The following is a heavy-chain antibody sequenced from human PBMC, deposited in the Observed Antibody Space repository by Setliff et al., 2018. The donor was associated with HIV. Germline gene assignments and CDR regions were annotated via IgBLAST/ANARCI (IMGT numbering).Heavy chain of an antibody. CDR3: ARGYYDSNVYEVWYYYMDV. Sequence: SETLSLTCTVSGGSISSYYWSWIRQPPGKGLEWIGYIYYSGSTNYNPSLRSRVTISVDTSKNQFSLKLSSVTAADTAIYYCARGYYDSNVYEVWYYYMDVWGKGTTVTVSS. D-gene: IGHD3-22*01. V-gene: IGHV4-59*01. CDR2: IYYSGST. CDR1: GGSISSYY. J-gene: IGHJ6*03.